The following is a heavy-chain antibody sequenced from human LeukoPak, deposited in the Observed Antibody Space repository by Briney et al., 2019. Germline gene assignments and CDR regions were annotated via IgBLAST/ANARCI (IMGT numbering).Heavy chain of an antibody. CDR3: AKDNDSSGYYDY. CDR1: GFTFSSYA. V-gene: IGHV3-23*01. CDR2: ISGSGGST. Sequence: GGSLRLSCAASGFTFSSYAMSWVRQAPGKGLEWASAISGSGGSTYYADSVKGRFTNSRDNSKNTLYLQMNSLRAEDTAVYYCAKDNDSSGYYDYWGQGTLVTVSS. D-gene: IGHD3-22*01. J-gene: IGHJ4*02.